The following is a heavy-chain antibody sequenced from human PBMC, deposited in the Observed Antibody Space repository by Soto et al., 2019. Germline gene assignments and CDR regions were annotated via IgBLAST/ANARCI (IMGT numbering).Heavy chain of an antibody. V-gene: IGHV5-51*01. CDR2: IYPGDSDT. Sequence: EVQLVQSGAEVKKPGESLKISCKGSGYSFTSYWIGWVRQMPGKGLEWMGIIYPGDSDTRYSPSFQGQVTISADKSISTAYLQWSSLKASDTAMYYCARHDTSLQLLYPGYYYMDVWGKGTTVTVSS. CDR1: GYSFTSYW. CDR3: ARHDTSLQLLYPGYYYMDV. D-gene: IGHD2-2*02. J-gene: IGHJ6*03.